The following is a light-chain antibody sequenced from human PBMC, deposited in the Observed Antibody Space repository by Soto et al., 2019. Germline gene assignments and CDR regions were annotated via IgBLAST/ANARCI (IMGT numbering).Light chain of an antibody. CDR1: SGHSSYI. CDR3: ETWDSKGG. Sequence: QSVLTQSSSASASLGSSVKITCTLSSGHSSYIIAWHQQQPGKAPRYLMKLEGSGNYNKGSGVPDRFSGSSSGADRYLTIDNLQFEDEADSYCETWDSKGGFGTGTKLTVL. CDR2: LEGSGNY. J-gene: IGLJ1*01. V-gene: IGLV4-60*02.